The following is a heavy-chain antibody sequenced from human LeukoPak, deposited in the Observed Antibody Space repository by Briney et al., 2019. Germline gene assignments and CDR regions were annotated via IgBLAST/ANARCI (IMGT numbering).Heavy chain of an antibody. CDR3: ARGRRYFDWLPIPYYYYYMDV. CDR2: IYYSGTT. CDR1: GGSISGYY. J-gene: IGHJ6*03. D-gene: IGHD3-9*01. Sequence: PSETLSLTCTVSGGSISGYYWSWIRQPPGKGLEWIGYIYYSGTTDYSPSLRSRVTMSLDTSKNQFSLKLSSVTTADTAVYYCARGRRYFDWLPIPYYYYYMDVWGKGTTVTISS. V-gene: IGHV4-59*01.